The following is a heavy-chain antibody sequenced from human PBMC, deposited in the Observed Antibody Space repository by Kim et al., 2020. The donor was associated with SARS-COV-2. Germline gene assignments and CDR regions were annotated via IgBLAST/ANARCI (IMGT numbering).Heavy chain of an antibody. CDR3: ARHSMSSARLDF. CDR2: T. D-gene: IGHD3-16*01. Sequence: TKYSRSFQGQVTISVDKSINTVYLQWRSLKASDTAFYYCARHSMSSARLDFWGQGTLVTVSS. V-gene: IGHV5-51*01. J-gene: IGHJ4*02.